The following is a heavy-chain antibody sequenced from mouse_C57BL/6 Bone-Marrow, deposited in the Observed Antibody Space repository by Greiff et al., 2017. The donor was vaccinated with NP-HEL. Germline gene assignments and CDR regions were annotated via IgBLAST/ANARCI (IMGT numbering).Heavy chain of an antibody. J-gene: IGHJ3*01. CDR2: IRNKANGYTT. D-gene: IGHD1-1*01. V-gene: IGHV7-3*01. CDR1: GFTFTDYY. CDR3: ARGGVYYYGSTWFAY. Sequence: EVKLMESGGGLVQPGGSLSLSCAASGFTFTDYYMSWVRQPPGKALEWLGFIRNKANGYTTEYSASVKGRFTISRDNSQSILYLQMNALRAEDSATYYCARGGVYYYGSTWFAYWGQGTLVTVSA.